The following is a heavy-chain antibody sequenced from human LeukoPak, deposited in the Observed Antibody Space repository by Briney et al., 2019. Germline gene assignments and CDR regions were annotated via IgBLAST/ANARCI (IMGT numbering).Heavy chain of an antibody. V-gene: IGHV4-34*01. CDR3: ARARGGDMDRGVIIHNDAFDI. D-gene: IGHD3-10*01. CDR2: INHSGST. Sequence: SETLSLTCAVYGGSFSGYYWSWIRQPPGKGLEWIGEINHSGSTNYNPSLKSRVTISVDTSKNQFSLKLSSVTAADTAVYYCARARGGDMDRGVIIHNDAFDIWGQGTMVTVSS. CDR1: GGSFSGYY. J-gene: IGHJ3*02.